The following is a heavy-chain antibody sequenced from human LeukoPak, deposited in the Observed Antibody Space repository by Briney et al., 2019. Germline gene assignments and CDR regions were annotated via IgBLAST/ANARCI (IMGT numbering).Heavy chain of an antibody. CDR2: ISWNSGSI. Sequence: GGSLRLSCAASGFTFDDYAMHWVRQAPGKGLECVSGISWNSGSIGYADSVKGRFTISRDNAKNSLYLQMNSLRAEDTALYYCAKDFKAVAGGMDVWGQGTTVTVSS. V-gene: IGHV3-9*01. D-gene: IGHD6-19*01. CDR3: AKDFKAVAGGMDV. CDR1: GFTFDDYA. J-gene: IGHJ6*02.